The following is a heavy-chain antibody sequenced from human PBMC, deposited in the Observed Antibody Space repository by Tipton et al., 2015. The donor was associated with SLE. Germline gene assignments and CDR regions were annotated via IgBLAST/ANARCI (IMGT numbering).Heavy chain of an antibody. CDR2: IYYSGST. CDR3: ARDPDWNYSDY. J-gene: IGHJ4*02. D-gene: IGHD1-1*01. CDR1: GGSFSGYY. V-gene: IGHV4-34*01. Sequence: TLSLTCAVYGGSFSGYYWSWIRQPPGKGLEWIGSIYYSGSTYYNPSLKSRVTISVDTSKNQFSLKLSSVTAADTAVYYCARDPDWNYSDYWGQGTLVTVSS.